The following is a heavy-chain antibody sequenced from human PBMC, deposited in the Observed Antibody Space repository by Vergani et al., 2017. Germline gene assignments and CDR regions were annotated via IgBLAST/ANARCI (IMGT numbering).Heavy chain of an antibody. Sequence: QLQLQESGPGLLKPSETLCLTCVVSGGSVNNDSYFWGWIRQAPGKGLEHIASVYYLGNPYYNPSVKSRVSVSVDTSKNQFSLKLSYVTAADTAVYYCARXRLGDLSLRTFDYWGQGTLVTVSS. CDR1: GGSVNNDSYF. CDR3: ARXRLGDLSLRTFDY. CDR2: VYYLGNP. D-gene: IGHD3-16*02. J-gene: IGHJ4*02. V-gene: IGHV4-39*02.